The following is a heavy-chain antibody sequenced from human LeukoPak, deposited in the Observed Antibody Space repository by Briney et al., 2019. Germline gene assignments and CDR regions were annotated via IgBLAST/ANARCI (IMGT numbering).Heavy chain of an antibody. CDR1: GFTFSSSA. V-gene: IGHV3-23*01. CDR3: AKRPISGDDKSFDY. J-gene: IGHJ4*02. D-gene: IGHD2-21*01. CDR2: IVYSGGST. Sequence: PGGSLRLSCAASGFTFSSSAMTWVRQAPGKGLEGVSSIVYSGGSTNYADAVKGRFTISRDNSKNTLYLQMNSLRVEDTAVYFCAKRPISGDDKSFDYWGQGLLVTVSS.